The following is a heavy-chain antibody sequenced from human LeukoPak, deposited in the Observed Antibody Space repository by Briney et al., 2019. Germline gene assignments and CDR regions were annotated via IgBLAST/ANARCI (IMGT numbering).Heavy chain of an antibody. CDR2: ISSSGSTI. V-gene: IGHV3-11*04. D-gene: IGHD3-16*01. Sequence: GGSLRLSCAASGFTFSDYYMSWIRQAPGKGLEWVSYISSSGSTIYYADSVKGRFTISRDNAKNSLYLQMKSLRAEDTAVYYCAGIPTPPYGPFDYWGQGTLVTVSS. J-gene: IGHJ4*02. CDR3: AGIPTPPYGPFDY. CDR1: GFTFSDYY.